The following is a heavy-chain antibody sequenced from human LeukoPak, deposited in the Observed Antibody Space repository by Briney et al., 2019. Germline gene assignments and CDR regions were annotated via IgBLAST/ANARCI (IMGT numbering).Heavy chain of an antibody. D-gene: IGHD2-15*01. V-gene: IGHV4-38-2*02. CDR3: ARDLLTGGYCSGGSCYDY. J-gene: IGHJ4*02. CDR1: GGSISSYY. Sequence: SETLSLTCTVSGGSISSYYWGWIRQPPGKGLEWIGSIYHSGSTYYNPSLKSRVTISVDTSKNQFSLKLSSVTAADTAVYYCARDLLTGGYCSGGSCYDYWGQGTLVTVSS. CDR2: IYHSGST.